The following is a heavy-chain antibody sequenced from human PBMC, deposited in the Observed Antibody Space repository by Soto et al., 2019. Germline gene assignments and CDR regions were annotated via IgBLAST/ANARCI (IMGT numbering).Heavy chain of an antibody. Sequence: PGGSLRLSCAASGFTFSNAWMNWVRQAPGKGLEWVGRIKSKTDGGTTDYAAPVKGRFTISRDDSKNTLYLQMNSLKTEDTAVYYCTTSPLYYDFWSGYRTLDFWGQGTTVTVSS. J-gene: IGHJ6*02. CDR3: TTSPLYYDFWSGYRTLDF. D-gene: IGHD3-3*01. CDR2: IKSKTDGGTT. V-gene: IGHV3-15*07. CDR1: GFTFSNAW.